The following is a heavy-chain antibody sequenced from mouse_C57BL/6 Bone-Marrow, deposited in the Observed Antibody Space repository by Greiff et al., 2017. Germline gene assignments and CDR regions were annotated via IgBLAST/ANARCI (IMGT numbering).Heavy chain of an antibody. J-gene: IGHJ3*01. Sequence: VQLKESGPGLVKPSQSLSLTCYVTGYSITSGYYWNWIRQFPGNKLEWMGYISYDGSNNYNPSLKNRISITRDTSKNQFFLKLNSVTTEDTATYYCARTEATTVVEGFAYWGQGTLVTVSA. CDR1: GYSITSGYY. D-gene: IGHD1-1*01. V-gene: IGHV3-6*01. CDR3: ARTEATTVVEGFAY. CDR2: ISYDGSN.